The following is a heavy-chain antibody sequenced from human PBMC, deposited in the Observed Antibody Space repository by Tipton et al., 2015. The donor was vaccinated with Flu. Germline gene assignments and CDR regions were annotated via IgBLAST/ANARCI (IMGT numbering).Heavy chain of an antibody. Sequence: TLSLTCAVYGGSFSGSYWSWIRQPPGKGLEWIGEINHSGSTNYNPSLKSRVTISVDTSKNQFSLKLSSVTAADTAGYYCARRKWLQLGFDAFDIWGQGTMVTVSS. J-gene: IGHJ3*02. D-gene: IGHD5-24*01. V-gene: IGHV4-34*01. CDR2: INHSGST. CDR3: ARRKWLQLGFDAFDI. CDR1: GGSFSGSY.